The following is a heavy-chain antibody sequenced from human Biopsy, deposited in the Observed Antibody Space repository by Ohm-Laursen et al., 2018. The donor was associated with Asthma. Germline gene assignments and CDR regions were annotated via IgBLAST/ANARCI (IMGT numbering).Heavy chain of an antibody. CDR2: VHSSGST. CDR3: VRATSTWSQSGPHFFDH. CDR1: PGSINDYY. V-gene: IGHV4-59*01. J-gene: IGHJ5*02. Sequence: GTLSLTCTVSPGSINDYYWNWIRQFPGKGLEWIGYVHSSGSTRFNPSLKSRVTVSVDTSVDQVSLKLSSMSAADTAIYYCVRATSTWSQSGPHFFDHWGPGTLVTVSS. D-gene: IGHD6-13*01.